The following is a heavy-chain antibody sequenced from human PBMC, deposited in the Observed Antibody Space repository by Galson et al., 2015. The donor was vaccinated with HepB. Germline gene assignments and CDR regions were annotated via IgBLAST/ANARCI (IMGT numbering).Heavy chain of an antibody. CDR3: AKRDTISQYFFDY. D-gene: IGHD3-3*02. J-gene: IGHJ4*02. CDR2: ASKTVPTT. CDR1: GFTFSNYG. V-gene: IGHV3-23*01. Sequence: SLRLSCAASGFTFSNYGMSWVRQAPGKGLEWVSTASKTVPTTYYADSVRGRFTISRDSSRTIVYLQVNSLRDEDTAVYYCAKRDTISQYFFDYWGQGILVTVSS.